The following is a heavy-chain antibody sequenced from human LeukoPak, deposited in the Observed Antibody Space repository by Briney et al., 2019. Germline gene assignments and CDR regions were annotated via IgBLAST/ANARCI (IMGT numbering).Heavy chain of an antibody. CDR3: ARGGKYRGVISYGMDV. CDR1: GGSVSSGSYY. V-gene: IGHV4-61*01. J-gene: IGHJ6*02. D-gene: IGHD3-10*01. CDR2: INHSGST. Sequence: PSETLSLTCTVSGGSVSSGSYYWSWIRQPPGKGLEWIGEINHSGSTNYNPSLKSRVTISVDTSKNQFSLKLSSVTAADTAVYYCARGGKYRGVISYGMDVWGQGTTVTVSS.